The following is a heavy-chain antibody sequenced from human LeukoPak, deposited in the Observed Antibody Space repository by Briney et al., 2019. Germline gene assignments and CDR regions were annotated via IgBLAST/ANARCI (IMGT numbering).Heavy chain of an antibody. CDR2: ISGSGGST. Sequence: GGSLRLSCAASGFTVSSNYMSWVRQAPGKGLEWVSAISGSGGSTYYADSVKGRFTISRDNSKNTLYLQMNSLRAEDTAVYYCAKDFTIFGVVRYFDYWGQGTLVTVSS. J-gene: IGHJ4*02. D-gene: IGHD3-3*01. CDR3: AKDFTIFGVVRYFDY. V-gene: IGHV3-23*01. CDR1: GFTVSSNY.